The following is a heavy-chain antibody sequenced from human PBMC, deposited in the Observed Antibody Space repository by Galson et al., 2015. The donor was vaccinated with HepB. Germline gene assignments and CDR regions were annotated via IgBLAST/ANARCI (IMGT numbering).Heavy chain of an antibody. CDR2: ISSNGGST. V-gene: IGHV3-64D*06. Sequence: SLRLSCAASGFTFSSYAMHWVRQAPGKGLEYVSVISSNGGSTYYADSVKGRFTISRDNSKNTLYLQMSSLRAEDTAVYYCVKVRQQLGSWGQGTLVTVSS. D-gene: IGHD6-13*01. J-gene: IGHJ4*02. CDR3: VKVRQQLGS. CDR1: GFTFSSYA.